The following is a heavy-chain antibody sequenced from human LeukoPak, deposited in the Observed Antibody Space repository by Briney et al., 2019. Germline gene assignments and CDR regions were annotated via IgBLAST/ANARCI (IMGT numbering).Heavy chain of an antibody. CDR2: ISSGSGYI. CDR1: GFTFSDYS. V-gene: IGHV3-21*06. Sequence: PGGSLRLSCAASGFTFSDYSMNWVRQAPGRGLEGVSSISSGSGYIYYADAVKGRFTISRDTAKNSLYLQMNSLRAEDTAVYYCAREGGGSLDYWGQGSLVTVSS. J-gene: IGHJ4*02. D-gene: IGHD1-26*01. CDR3: AREGGGSLDY.